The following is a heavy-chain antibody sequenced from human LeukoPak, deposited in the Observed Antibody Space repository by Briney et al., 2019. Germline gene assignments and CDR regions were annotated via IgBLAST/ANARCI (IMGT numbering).Heavy chain of an antibody. CDR2: ISYDGSNK. V-gene: IGHV3-30-3*01. CDR3: ARSPVCSGGSCPNDY. CDR1: GFTFSSYA. D-gene: IGHD2-15*01. Sequence: GGSLRLSCAASGFTFSSYAMHWVRQAPGKGLEWVAVISYDGSNKYYADSVKGRFTISRDNSKNTRYLQMNSMRAEDTAVYYCARSPVCSGGSCPNDYWGQGTLVTVSS. J-gene: IGHJ4*02.